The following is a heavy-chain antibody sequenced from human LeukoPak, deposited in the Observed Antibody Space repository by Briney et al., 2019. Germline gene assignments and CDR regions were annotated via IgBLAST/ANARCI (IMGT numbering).Heavy chain of an antibody. Sequence: PGGSLRLSCAASGFTFSSYWMSWVRQAPGKGLEWVANIKQDGSEKYYVDSVKGRFTISRDNSNDSLSLHMNSLRVEDTAMYYCVKDIELSAWGLGTMVTVSS. D-gene: IGHD3-16*02. J-gene: IGHJ3*01. V-gene: IGHV3-7*04. CDR1: GFTFSSYW. CDR2: IKQDGSEK. CDR3: VKDIELSA.